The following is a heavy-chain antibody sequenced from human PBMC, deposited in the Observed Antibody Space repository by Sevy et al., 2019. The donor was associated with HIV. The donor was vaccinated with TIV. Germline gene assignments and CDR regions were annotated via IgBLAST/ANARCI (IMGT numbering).Heavy chain of an antibody. D-gene: IGHD3-10*01. Sequence: GGSLRLSCAASAFTFSSYWMHWVRQVPGKGLVWVSRIKTDGSNTNYADSVKGRFTVSRDNAKNTLYLQMNSLGAEDTAVYYCARDPHYDTSGSPFDYWGQGILVTVSS. J-gene: IGHJ4*02. CDR1: AFTFSSYW. CDR2: IKTDGSNT. CDR3: ARDPHYDTSGSPFDY. V-gene: IGHV3-74*01.